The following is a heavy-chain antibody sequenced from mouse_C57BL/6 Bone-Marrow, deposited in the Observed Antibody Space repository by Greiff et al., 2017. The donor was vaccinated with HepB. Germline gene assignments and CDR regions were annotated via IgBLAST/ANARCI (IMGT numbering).Heavy chain of an antibody. CDR2: INPGSGGT. D-gene: IGHD1-1*01. Sequence: QVQLKQSGAELVRPGTSVKVSCKASGYAFTNYLIEWVKQRPGQGLEWIGVINPGSGGTNYNEKFKGKATLTADKSSSTAYMQLSSLTSEDSAVYLCARSTVVAPMDYWGQGTSVTVSS. CDR1: GYAFTNYL. V-gene: IGHV1-54*01. CDR3: ARSTVVAPMDY. J-gene: IGHJ4*01.